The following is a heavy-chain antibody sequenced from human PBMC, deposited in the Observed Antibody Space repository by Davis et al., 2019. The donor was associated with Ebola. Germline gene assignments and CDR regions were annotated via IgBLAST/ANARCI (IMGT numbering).Heavy chain of an antibody. D-gene: IGHD3-16*01. V-gene: IGHV4-34*01. CDR2: INHSGST. CDR3: ARSVWGASSWFDP. CDR1: GGSFSGYY. J-gene: IGHJ5*02. Sequence: MPSETLSLTCAVYGGSFSGYYWSWIRQPPGKGLEWIGEINHSGSTNYNPSLKSRVTISVDTSKNQFSLKLSSVTAADTAVYYCARSVWGASSWFDPWGQGTLVTVSS.